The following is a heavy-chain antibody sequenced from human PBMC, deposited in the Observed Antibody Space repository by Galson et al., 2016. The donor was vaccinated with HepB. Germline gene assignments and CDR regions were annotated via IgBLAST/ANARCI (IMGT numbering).Heavy chain of an antibody. D-gene: IGHD3-16*02. J-gene: IGHJ4*02. CDR2: IYPGDSDT. CDR1: GYSFTSYW. V-gene: IGHV5-51*01. CDR3: ARRGLTFGGVIAEIDY. Sequence: QSGAEVKKPGESLKISCKGSGYSFTSYWIGWVRQMPGKGLEWMGIIYPGDSDTRYSPSFQGQVTISADKSISTAYLQWSSLKASDTAMYYCARRGLTFGGVIAEIDYWGQGTLVTVSS.